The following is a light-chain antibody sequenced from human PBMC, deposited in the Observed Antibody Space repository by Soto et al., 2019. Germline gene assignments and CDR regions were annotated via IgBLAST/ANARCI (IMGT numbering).Light chain of an antibody. CDR3: QQSYSTLSIT. J-gene: IGKJ5*01. Sequence: IQMTQSPSSLSASVGARVTITGRASQTINTYLNWYQPKPGKAPKLLFYAASSLQSGVPSRFSGSGSGTDFTLTISSLLPEDFATYYCQQSYSTLSITFGQGTRLEIK. V-gene: IGKV1-39*01. CDR2: AAS. CDR1: QTINTY.